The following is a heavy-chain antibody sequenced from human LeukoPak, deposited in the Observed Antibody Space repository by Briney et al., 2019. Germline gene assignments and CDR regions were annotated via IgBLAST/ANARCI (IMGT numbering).Heavy chain of an antibody. Sequence: PSETLSLTCTVSGGSISSYYWSWIRQPPGKGLEWVGYIYYSGSINYNPSLKSRVTISVDTSKNQFSLKLSSVTAADTAVYYCARQVWYYYDSSGYPVFDYWGQGTLVTVSS. CDR2: IYYSGSI. D-gene: IGHD3-22*01. CDR3: ARQVWYYYDSSGYPVFDY. J-gene: IGHJ4*02. CDR1: GGSISSYY. V-gene: IGHV4-59*01.